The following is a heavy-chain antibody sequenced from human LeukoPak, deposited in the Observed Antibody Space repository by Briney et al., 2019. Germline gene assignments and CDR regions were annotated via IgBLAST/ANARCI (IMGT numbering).Heavy chain of an antibody. CDR2: INHSGST. CDR1: GGSFGGYY. J-gene: IGHJ5*02. V-gene: IGHV4-34*01. Sequence: TSETLSLTCAVYGGSFGGYYWSWIRQPPGKGLEWIGEINHSGSTNYNPSLKSRVTISVDTSKNQFSLKLSSVTAADTAVYYCARANREEYSSSWKTKINWFDPWGQGTLVTVSS. CDR3: ARANREEYSSSWKTKINWFDP. D-gene: IGHD6-13*01.